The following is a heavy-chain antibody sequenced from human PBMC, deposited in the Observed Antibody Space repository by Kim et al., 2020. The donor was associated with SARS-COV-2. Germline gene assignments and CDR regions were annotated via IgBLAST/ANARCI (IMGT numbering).Heavy chain of an antibody. CDR3: ARDRGSSWERWGWYFDL. J-gene: IGHJ2*01. CDR2: ISSSSSYI. CDR1: GFTFSSYS. D-gene: IGHD6-13*01. V-gene: IGHV3-21*01. Sequence: GGSLRLSCAASGFTFSSYSMNWVRQAPGKGLEWVSSISSSSSYIYYADSVKGRFTISRDNAKNSLYLQMNSLRAEDTAVYYCARDRGSSWERWGWYFDLWGRGTLVTVSS.